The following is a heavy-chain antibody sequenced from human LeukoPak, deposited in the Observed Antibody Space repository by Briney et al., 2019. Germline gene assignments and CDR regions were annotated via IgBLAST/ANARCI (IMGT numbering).Heavy chain of an antibody. J-gene: IGHJ5*02. V-gene: IGHV4-39*07. D-gene: IGHD1-1*01. Sequence: SETLSLTCTVFGGSISSSSYYWGWIRQPPGKGLEWIGSIYYSGSTYYNPSLKSRVTISVDTSKNQFSLKLSSVTAADTAVYYCARDRLFSGWNDVSNWFDPWGQGTLVTVSS. CDR2: IYYSGST. CDR1: GGSISSSSYY. CDR3: ARDRLFSGWNDVSNWFDP.